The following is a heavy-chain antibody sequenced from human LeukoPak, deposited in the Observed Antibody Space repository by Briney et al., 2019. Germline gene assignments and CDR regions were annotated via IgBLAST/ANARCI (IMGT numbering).Heavy chain of an antibody. D-gene: IGHD6-19*01. V-gene: IGHV3-23*01. CDR1: GFTFSNYG. CDR3: AKSMTLQWRGFFDL. CDR2: ISGNGINT. J-gene: IGHJ2*01. Sequence: GGSLRLSCAASGFTFSNYGMSWVRQAPGKGLEWVSSISGNGINTYYENSVRGRFTISRDNSKNTLYLQKNSLRADDTAIYYCAKSMTLQWRGFFDLWGRGTHVTVSS.